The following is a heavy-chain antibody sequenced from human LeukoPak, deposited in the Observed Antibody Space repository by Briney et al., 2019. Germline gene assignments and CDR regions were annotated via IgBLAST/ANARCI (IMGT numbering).Heavy chain of an antibody. D-gene: IGHD6-19*01. Sequence: GGSLRLSCRASGFSFNSFAMNWVRQAPGKGLEWVSSIDGAASNTYYADSVKGRFTLSRDKSKNAVFLQMNSLRVEDTAMYYCARDRVLVVAGFFEYWGPGTLVTVSS. CDR3: ARDRVLVVAGFFEY. CDR1: GFSFNSFA. V-gene: IGHV3-23*01. J-gene: IGHJ4*02. CDR2: IDGAASNT.